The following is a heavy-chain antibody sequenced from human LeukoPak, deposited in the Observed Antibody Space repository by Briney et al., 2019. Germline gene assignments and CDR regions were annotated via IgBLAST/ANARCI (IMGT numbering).Heavy chain of an antibody. CDR2: ISYDGSDK. CDR1: GFTFSSYA. Sequence: GGSLRLSCAASGFTFSSYAMHWVRQAPGKGLEWVAVISYDGSDKYYADSVKGRFTISRDNSKNTLYLQMNSLRAEDTAVYYCARDLAPIAVAGNYFDYWGQGTLVTVSS. CDR3: ARDLAPIAVAGNYFDY. V-gene: IGHV3-30*04. J-gene: IGHJ4*02. D-gene: IGHD6-19*01.